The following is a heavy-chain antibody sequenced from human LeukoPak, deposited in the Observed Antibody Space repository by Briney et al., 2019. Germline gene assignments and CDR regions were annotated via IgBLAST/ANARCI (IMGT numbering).Heavy chain of an antibody. CDR1: GFTFSSYE. V-gene: IGHV3-48*03. D-gene: IGHD2-2*01. J-gene: IGHJ6*04. CDR2: ISSSGSTI. Sequence: AGSLRLSCAASGFTFSSYEMNWVRQAPGQGLEWVSYISSSGSTISYADPSNGRFTISRDNAKNSLYLQMNSLRAEDTPVYYCARTVLAVVGSYYYYYGMDVWGKGTTVTVSS. CDR3: ARTVLAVVGSYYYYYGMDV.